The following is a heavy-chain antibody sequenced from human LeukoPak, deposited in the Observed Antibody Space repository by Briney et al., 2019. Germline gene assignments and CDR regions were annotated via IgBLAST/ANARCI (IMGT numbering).Heavy chain of an antibody. V-gene: IGHV3-23*01. Sequence: PGGSLRLSCAASGFTFSSYAMSWVRQAPGRGLEWVSAISGSGGSTYYADSVKGRFTISRDNSKNTLYLQMNSLRAEDTAVYYCAKEFVVVPAAKGYCNWFDPWGQGTLVTVSS. CDR3: AKEFVVVPAAKGYCNWFDP. D-gene: IGHD2-2*01. J-gene: IGHJ5*02. CDR1: GFTFSSYA. CDR2: ISGSGGST.